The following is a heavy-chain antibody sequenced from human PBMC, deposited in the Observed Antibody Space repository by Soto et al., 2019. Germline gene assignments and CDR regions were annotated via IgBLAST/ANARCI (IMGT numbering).Heavy chain of an antibody. Sequence: QVQVVESGGGVVQPGRSLRLSCAASGFTFSNYGMHWVRQAPGKGLEWVAATWYDGTNKYYVDSVKGRFTISRDNPKNTLYLQMDSLRAEDTGVYYCARDRVGVAVGGDFAMDVWGQGTTVTVSS. CDR2: TWYDGTNK. CDR3: ARDRVGVAVGGDFAMDV. CDR1: GFTFSNYG. V-gene: IGHV3-33*01. J-gene: IGHJ6*02. D-gene: IGHD6-13*01.